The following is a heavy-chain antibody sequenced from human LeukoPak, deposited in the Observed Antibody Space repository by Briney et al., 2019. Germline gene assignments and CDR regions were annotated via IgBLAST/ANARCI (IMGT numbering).Heavy chain of an antibody. V-gene: IGHV1-2*02. Sequence: ASVKVSCKASGYTFTGYYMHWVRQAPGQGLEWMGWINPNSGGTNYAQKFQGRVTMTTDTSTSTAYMELRSLRSDDTAVYYCARARYYDSSGYKTSFDFDYWGQGTLVTVSS. D-gene: IGHD3-22*01. CDR1: GYTFTGYY. CDR3: ARARYYDSSGYKTSFDFDY. J-gene: IGHJ4*02. CDR2: INPNSGGT.